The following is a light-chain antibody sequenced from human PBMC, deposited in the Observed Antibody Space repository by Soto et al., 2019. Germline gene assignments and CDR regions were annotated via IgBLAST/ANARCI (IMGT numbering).Light chain of an antibody. CDR1: QSISSW. Sequence: DIQMTQSPSTLSASVGDRVTITCRASQSISSWLAWYQQKPGKAPKLLIYDASSLESGVPSRFSGSGSGTEFTLTISSLQPDDFETYYCQQYNSYPYTFGQGTKVDIX. J-gene: IGKJ2*01. CDR2: DAS. V-gene: IGKV1-5*01. CDR3: QQYNSYPYT.